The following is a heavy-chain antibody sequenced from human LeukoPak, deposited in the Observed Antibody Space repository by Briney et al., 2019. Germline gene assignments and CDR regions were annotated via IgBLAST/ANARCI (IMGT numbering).Heavy chain of an antibody. Sequence: SETLSLTCAVYGGSFSGYYWSWIRQPPGKGLEWIGEINHSGSTNYNPSLKSRVTISVDTSKNQFSLKLSSVTAADTAVYYCARGRGYSGYDFFAYWGQGTLVTVSS. J-gene: IGHJ4*02. D-gene: IGHD5-12*01. CDR2: INHSGST. V-gene: IGHV4-34*01. CDR3: ARGRGYSGYDFFAY. CDR1: GGSFSGYY.